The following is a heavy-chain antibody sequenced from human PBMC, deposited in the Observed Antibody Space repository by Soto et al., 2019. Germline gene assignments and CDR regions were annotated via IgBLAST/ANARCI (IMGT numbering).Heavy chain of an antibody. Sequence: SETLSLTCSVYGRSINDYYWSWLRQPPGKGLECIGYISYSGDINYNPSLKSRVTMSVDTSNNQLSLRLSSVTAADTAVYYCARHWDYDSLGDYFDYWGQGTLVTVS. J-gene: IGHJ4*02. V-gene: IGHV4-59*08. CDR2: ISYSGDI. CDR1: GRSINDYY. D-gene: IGHD5-12*01. CDR3: ARHWDYDSLGDYFDY.